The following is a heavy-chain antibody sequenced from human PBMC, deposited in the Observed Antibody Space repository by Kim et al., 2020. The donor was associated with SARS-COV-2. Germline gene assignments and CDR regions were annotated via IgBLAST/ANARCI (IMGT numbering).Heavy chain of an antibody. J-gene: IGHJ6*02. V-gene: IGHV4-39*01. Sequence: RSLKIRVTISVDTSKIQFSLKLSSVTAADTAVYYCARQNYYGAGSYRDVWGQGTTVTVSS. D-gene: IGHD3-10*01. CDR3: ARQNYYGAGSYRDV.